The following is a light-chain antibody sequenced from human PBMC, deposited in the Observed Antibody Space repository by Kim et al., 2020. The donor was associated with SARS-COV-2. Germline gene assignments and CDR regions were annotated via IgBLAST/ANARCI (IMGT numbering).Light chain of an antibody. Sequence: EIVLTHSPATLSLSPGERATLSCRASQSVSSYLAWYQQKPGQAPRLLIYDASNRATGIPARFSGSGSGTDFTLTISSLEPEDFAVYYCQQRSKWPLTFGGGTKVDIK. CDR2: DAS. V-gene: IGKV3-11*01. CDR1: QSVSSY. J-gene: IGKJ4*01. CDR3: QQRSKWPLT.